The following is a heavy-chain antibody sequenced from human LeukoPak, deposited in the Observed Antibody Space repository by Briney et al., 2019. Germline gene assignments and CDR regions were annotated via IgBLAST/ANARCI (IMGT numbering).Heavy chain of an antibody. D-gene: IGHD2-2*01. CDR3: ANPYCSSTSCHDAFDI. CDR1: GLTFSTYA. Sequence: TGGSLRLSFAAPGLTFSTYAMSWVGQAPGKGLEWVSAISGSGGSTYYADSVKGRFTISRDNSKNTLYLQMNSLRAEDTAVYYCANPYCSSTSCHDAFDIWGQGTMVTVSS. V-gene: IGHV3-23*01. J-gene: IGHJ3*02. CDR2: ISGSGGST.